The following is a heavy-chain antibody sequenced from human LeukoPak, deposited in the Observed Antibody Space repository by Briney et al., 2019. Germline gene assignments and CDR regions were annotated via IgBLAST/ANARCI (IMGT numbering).Heavy chain of an antibody. V-gene: IGHV3-23*01. CDR3: AKDEVVITTKTDY. D-gene: IGHD3-10*01. CDR1: GFTFSSYA. J-gene: IGHJ4*02. CDR2: ISGSGGST. Sequence: GGSLRLSCAASGFTFSSYAMSWVRQAPGKGLEWVSAISGSGGSTYYADSVKGRFTISRDNSKNTLYLQMNSPRAEDTAVYYCAKDEVVITTKTDYWGQGTLVTVSS.